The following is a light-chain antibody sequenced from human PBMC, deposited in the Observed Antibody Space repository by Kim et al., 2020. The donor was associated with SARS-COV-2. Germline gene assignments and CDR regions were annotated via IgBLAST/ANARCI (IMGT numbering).Light chain of an antibody. CDR3: QQYNSYPWT. CDR1: QSISTW. Sequence: ASVGDRVTITCRASQSISTWLAWYQQKPGKAPKLLIYKASSLESGVPSRFSGSGSGTDFTLTVSSLQPDDFATYYCQQYNSYPWTFGQRTKVDIK. V-gene: IGKV1-5*03. CDR2: KAS. J-gene: IGKJ1*01.